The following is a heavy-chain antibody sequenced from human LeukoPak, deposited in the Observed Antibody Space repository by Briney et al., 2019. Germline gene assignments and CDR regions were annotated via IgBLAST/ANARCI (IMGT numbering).Heavy chain of an antibody. CDR1: GFTFSSYW. V-gene: IGHV3-74*01. CDR2: INSDGGHT. D-gene: IGHD3-9*01. CDR3: VSGFLTGYCDY. Sequence: TGGSLRLSCAASGFTFSSYWMHWARQAPGEGLVWVARINSDGGHTDYADSVKGRFTISRDNAKNTLFLQMNSLRAEDTAVYFCVSGFLTGYCDYWGQGTLVTVSS. J-gene: IGHJ4*02.